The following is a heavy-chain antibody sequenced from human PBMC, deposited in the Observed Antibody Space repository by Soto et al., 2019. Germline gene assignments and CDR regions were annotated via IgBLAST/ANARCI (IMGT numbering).Heavy chain of an antibody. CDR2: IIPIFGTA. D-gene: IGHD4-17*01. Sequence: QVQLVQSGAEVKKPGSSVKVSCKASGGTFSSYAISWVRQAPGQGLEWMGGIIPIFGTANYAQKFQGRVTITADETTSTAYIELRSLRSEDAAVYYLARGPVFDYGGIYYYGMDVWGQGTTVAVSS. V-gene: IGHV1-69*12. J-gene: IGHJ6*02. CDR3: ARGPVFDYGGIYYYGMDV. CDR1: GGTFSSYA.